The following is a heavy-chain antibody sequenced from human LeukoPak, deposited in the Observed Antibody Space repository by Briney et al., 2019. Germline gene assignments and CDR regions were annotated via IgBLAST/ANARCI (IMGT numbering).Heavy chain of an antibody. CDR1: GFTFGTIA. V-gene: IGHV3-23*01. D-gene: IGHD1-7*01. CDR3: ARDYWWNYDY. J-gene: IGHJ4*02. Sequence: GGSLRLSCAASGFTFGTIAWTWVGQAQGRGLGWVSGISGSGDSTYSAGSVKGQFTISRDNSKNMLYLQMNSLRAEDTAIYYCARDYWWNYDYWGQGTLVTVSS. CDR2: ISGSGDST.